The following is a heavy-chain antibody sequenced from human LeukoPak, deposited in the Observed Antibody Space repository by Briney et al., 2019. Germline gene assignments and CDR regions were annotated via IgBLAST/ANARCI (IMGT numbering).Heavy chain of an antibody. CDR1: GFTFSSYA. Sequence: GGSLRLSCAASGFTFSSYAVSWVRQAPGKGLEWVSSISSSGGGTYYADSVKGRFTISRDNSKNTLSLQMNSLKAEDTAVYYCAKINSGSYTDYWGQGTLVTVSS. CDR2: ISSSGGGT. CDR3: AKINSGSYTDY. V-gene: IGHV3-23*01. J-gene: IGHJ4*02. D-gene: IGHD1-26*01.